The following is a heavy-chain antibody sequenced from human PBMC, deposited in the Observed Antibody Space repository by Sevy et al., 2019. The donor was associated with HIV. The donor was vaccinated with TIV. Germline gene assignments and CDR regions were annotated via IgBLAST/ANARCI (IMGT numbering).Heavy chain of an antibody. D-gene: IGHD2-21*02. CDR3: VRGRHIGVATSFGGDHGIDV. Sequence: GGSLRLSCAASGFNFNNYAMHWVRQAPGKGLEWVAIIWYDGSKKSYADSVKGRFTISRDNSRNTLYVQMNSLRVEATAVYYCVRGRHIGVATSFGGDHGIDVWGQGTTVTVSS. CDR1: GFNFNNYA. V-gene: IGHV3-33*01. J-gene: IGHJ6*02. CDR2: IWYDGSKK.